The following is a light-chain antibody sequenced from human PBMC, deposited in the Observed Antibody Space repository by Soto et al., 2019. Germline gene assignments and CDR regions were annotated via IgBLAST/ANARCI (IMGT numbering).Light chain of an antibody. J-gene: IGKJ1*01. Sequence: EIVLTQSPGSLSLSPGERATLSCRASQSISSNKLAWYQHNPGQAPRLLTYRTSNRATGIPARFSGSGSGSDFTLTISSLEPEDFAVYYCQQRSNWPKTFGQGTKVDIK. V-gene: IGKV3-11*01. CDR2: RTS. CDR1: QSISSN. CDR3: QQRSNWPKT.